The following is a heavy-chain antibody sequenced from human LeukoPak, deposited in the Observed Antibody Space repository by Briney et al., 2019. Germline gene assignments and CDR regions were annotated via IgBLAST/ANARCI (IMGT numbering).Heavy chain of an antibody. D-gene: IGHD3-3*01. J-gene: IGHJ4*02. CDR3: TRDFPSVEYDFWSGYYGY. CDR1: GFTFGDYA. CDR2: IRSKAYGGTT. V-gene: IGHV3-49*04. Sequence: GGSLRLSCTASGFTFGDYAMSWVRQAPGKGLEWEGFIRSKAYGGTTEYAASVKGRFTISRDDSKSIAYLQMNSLKTEDTAVYYCTRDFPSVEYDFWSGYYGYWGQGTLVTVSS.